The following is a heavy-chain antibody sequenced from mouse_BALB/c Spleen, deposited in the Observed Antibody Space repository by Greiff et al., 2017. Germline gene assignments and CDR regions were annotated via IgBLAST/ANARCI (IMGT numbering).Heavy chain of an antibody. D-gene: IGHD4-1*01. Sequence: EVQLVESGGGLVKPGGSLKLSCAASGFTFSSYAMSWVRQTPEKRLEWVATISSGGSYTYYPDSVKGRFTISRDNAKNTLYLQMSSLRSEDTAMYYCARDWDGAMDYWGQGTSVTVSS. J-gene: IGHJ4*01. CDR2: ISSGGSYT. V-gene: IGHV5-9-3*01. CDR1: GFTFSSYA. CDR3: ARDWDGAMDY.